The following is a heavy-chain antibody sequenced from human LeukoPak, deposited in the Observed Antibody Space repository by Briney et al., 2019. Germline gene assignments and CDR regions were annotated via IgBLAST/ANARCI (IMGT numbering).Heavy chain of an antibody. V-gene: IGHV3-11*04. Sequence: PGGSLRLSCAASGFTFSDYYMSWIRQTPGKGLEWISHISSSGKTIYYTDSVKGRFTISRDNTKNSLDLQMNDLRAEDTADCARDQLIARYWGQGTLVTVSS. CDR3: ARDQLIARY. D-gene: IGHD1-1*01. J-gene: IGHJ4*02. CDR1: GFTFSDYY. CDR2: ISSSGKTI.